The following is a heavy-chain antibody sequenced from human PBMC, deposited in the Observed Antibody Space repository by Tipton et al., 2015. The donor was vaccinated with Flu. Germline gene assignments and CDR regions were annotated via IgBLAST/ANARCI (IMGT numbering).Heavy chain of an antibody. D-gene: IGHD2-2*01. CDR2: IYTSENT. J-gene: IGHJ5*02. V-gene: IGHV4-4*07. CDR3: AREMEASSPRAFDP. Sequence: TLSLTCTVSGDSISSYYWTWIRQPAGQGLEWIGRIYTSENTNYNSSLKSRVTMSVDTSKNQISLKLKSVTAADTAMYYCAREMEASSPRAFDPWGQGTLVTVSS. CDR1: GDSISSYY.